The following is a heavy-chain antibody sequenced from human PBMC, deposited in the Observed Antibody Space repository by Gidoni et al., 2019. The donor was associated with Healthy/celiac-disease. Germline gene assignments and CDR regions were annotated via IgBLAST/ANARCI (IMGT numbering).Heavy chain of an antibody. Sequence: QVQLQESGPGLVKPSQTLSLTCTVSGGSISSGDYYWSWIRQPPGKGLEWIGYIYSSGSTYYNPSLKSRVTISVDTSKNQFSLKLSSVTAADTAVYYCARVEGGDDYGDYSFWYFDYWGQGTLVTVSS. CDR2: IYSSGST. J-gene: IGHJ4*02. CDR1: GGSISSGDYY. V-gene: IGHV4-30-4*01. CDR3: ARVEGGDDYGDYSFWYFDY. D-gene: IGHD4-17*01.